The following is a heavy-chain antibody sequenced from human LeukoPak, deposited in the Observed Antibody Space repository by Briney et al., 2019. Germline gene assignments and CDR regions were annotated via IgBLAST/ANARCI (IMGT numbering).Heavy chain of an antibody. CDR2: IYTSGST. Sequence: PSETLSLTCTVSGGSISSYYWSWIRQPAGKGLEWIGRIYTSGSTNYNPSLKSRVTMSVDTSKNQFSLKLSSVTAADTAVYYCARDRIVVVPAAKYYYGMDVWGQGTTVTVSS. D-gene: IGHD2-2*01. J-gene: IGHJ6*02. CDR3: ARDRIVVVPAAKYYYGMDV. CDR1: GGSISSYY. V-gene: IGHV4-4*07.